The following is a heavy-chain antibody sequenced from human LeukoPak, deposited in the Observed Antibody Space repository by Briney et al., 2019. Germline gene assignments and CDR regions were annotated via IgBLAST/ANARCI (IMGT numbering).Heavy chain of an antibody. D-gene: IGHD3-3*01. Sequence: SETLSLTCAVSGDSISTNYWWTWVRQPPGKGLEWIGEIYHSGSTNYNPSLKSRVTISVDTSKNQFSLKLSSVTAADTAVYYCARAHYDFWSGYPRNYFDYWGQGTLVTVSS. V-gene: IGHV4-4*02. J-gene: IGHJ4*02. CDR2: IYHSGST. CDR1: GDSISTNYW. CDR3: ARAHYDFWSGYPRNYFDY.